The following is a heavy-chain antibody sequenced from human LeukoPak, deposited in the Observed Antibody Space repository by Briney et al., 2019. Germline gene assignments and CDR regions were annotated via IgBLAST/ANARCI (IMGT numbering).Heavy chain of an antibody. Sequence: GASVKVSCKASGYTFTNYYLHWVRQAPGRGLEWMGIINPSGGSTTYAQKFQGRVTMTRDTSTSTVYMELSSLRSEDTAVYYCARDRPPNHFDYWGQGTLVTISS. CDR2: INPSGGST. J-gene: IGHJ4*02. CDR3: ARDRPPNHFDY. CDR1: GYTFTNYY. V-gene: IGHV1-46*01. D-gene: IGHD1-14*01.